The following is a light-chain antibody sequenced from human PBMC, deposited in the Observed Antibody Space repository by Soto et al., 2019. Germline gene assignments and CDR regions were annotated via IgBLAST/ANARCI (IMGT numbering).Light chain of an antibody. J-gene: IGKJ4*01. CDR1: QSVSRN. Sequence: EIVMTQCPGTLSVSPGERATLSCGASQSVSRNLAWYQQKPGQAPRLLIYDASSRATGIPERLSGGGSGTDFTLTISRLQPEDFAVYYCQQFSSYPLTFGGGTKVDLK. CDR3: QQFSSYPLT. CDR2: DAS. V-gene: IGKV3-20*01.